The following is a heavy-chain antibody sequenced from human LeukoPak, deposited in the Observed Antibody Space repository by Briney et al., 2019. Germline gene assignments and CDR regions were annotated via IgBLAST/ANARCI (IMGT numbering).Heavy chain of an antibody. CDR2: IRSKANSYAT. Sequence: PPGGSRRLSCAAPGFTFSGPVRHWVRQAPGKGLKWAGRIRSKANSYATAYAASVKGRFTISRDDSKNTAYLQMNSLKTEDTAVYYCTRHREQGVSWGQGTLVTVSS. J-gene: IGHJ4*02. CDR3: TRHREQGVS. V-gene: IGHV3-73*01. CDR1: GFTFSGPV. D-gene: IGHD5/OR15-5a*01.